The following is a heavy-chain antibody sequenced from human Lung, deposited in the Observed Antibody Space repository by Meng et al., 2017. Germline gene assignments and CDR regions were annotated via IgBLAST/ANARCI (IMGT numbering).Heavy chain of an antibody. Sequence: EVQLLESGGGLVQPGGSPRLSCVASVLTFSSYAITWVRQAPGEGLEWVSSISGSGVSTYYADSVRGRFTISRDNSKNTVYLQMNSLRAEDTAIYYCVRRIEYSSSSGYWGQGTLVTVSS. J-gene: IGHJ4*02. CDR2: ISGSGVST. V-gene: IGHV3-23*01. CDR1: VLTFSSYA. CDR3: VRRIEYSSSSGY. D-gene: IGHD6-6*01.